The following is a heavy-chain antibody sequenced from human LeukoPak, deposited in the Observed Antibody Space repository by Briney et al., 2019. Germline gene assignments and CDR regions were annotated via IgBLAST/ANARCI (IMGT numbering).Heavy chain of an antibody. CDR1: GFTFSSYE. J-gene: IGHJ4*02. Sequence: PGGSLRLSCAASGFTFSSYEMIWARQAPGKGLEWVSYISGRGTTIYYADSVKGRFTISRDNAKNSLYLQMNSLRAEDTAVYYCARDPGITGMSYWGQGTLVTVSS. CDR2: ISGRGTTI. CDR3: ARDPGITGMSY. V-gene: IGHV3-48*03. D-gene: IGHD1-20*01.